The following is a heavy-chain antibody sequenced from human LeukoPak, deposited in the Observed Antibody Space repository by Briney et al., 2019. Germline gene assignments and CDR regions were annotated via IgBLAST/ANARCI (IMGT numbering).Heavy chain of an antibody. V-gene: IGHV4-59*01. Sequence: SETLSLTCTVSGGSISSYYWSWIRQPPGAGLEWIGYIHYSGTTDYNPSLKSRVTMSLDTSKIQFSLKLSSVTAADTAVYYCARGRAWSDCGGDCCGDDAFDIWGQGTMVTVSS. J-gene: IGHJ3*02. CDR3: ARGRAWSDCGGDCCGDDAFDI. CDR1: GGSISSYY. D-gene: IGHD2-21*02. CDR2: IHYSGTT.